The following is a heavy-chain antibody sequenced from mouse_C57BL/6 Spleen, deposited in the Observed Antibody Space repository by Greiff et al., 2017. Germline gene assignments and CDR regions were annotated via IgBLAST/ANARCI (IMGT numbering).Heavy chain of an antibody. CDR2: INYDGSST. D-gene: IGHD2-1*01. J-gene: IGHJ4*01. CDR3: AREGYYGNYVGYAMDY. CDR1: GFTFSDYY. V-gene: IGHV5-16*01. Sequence: EVKVVESEGGLVQPGSSMKLSCTASGFTFSDYYMAWVRQVPEKGLEWVANINYDGSSTYYLDSLKSRFIISRDNAKNILYLQMSSLKSEDTATYYCAREGYYGNYVGYAMDYWGQGTSVTVSS.